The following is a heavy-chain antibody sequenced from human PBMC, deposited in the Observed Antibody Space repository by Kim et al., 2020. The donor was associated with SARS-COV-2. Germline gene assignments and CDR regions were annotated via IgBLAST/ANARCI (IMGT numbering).Heavy chain of an antibody. CDR3: ASAYCGGDCHPPGAFDI. CDR2: INTNTGNP. V-gene: IGHV7-4-1*02. D-gene: IGHD2-21*02. Sequence: ASVKVSCKASGYTFTSYAMNWVRQAPGQGLEWMGWINTNTGNPTYAQGFTGRFVFSLDTSVSTAYLQISSLKAEDTAVYYCASAYCGGDCHPPGAFDIWGQGTMVTVSS. CDR1: GYTFTSYA. J-gene: IGHJ3*02.